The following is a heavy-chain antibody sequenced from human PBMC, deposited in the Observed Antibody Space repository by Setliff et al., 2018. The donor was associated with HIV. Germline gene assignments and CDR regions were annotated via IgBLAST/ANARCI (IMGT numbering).Heavy chain of an antibody. CDR2: MSGDANSQ. V-gene: IGHV3-30*01. CDR3: ARDRNCGNGCYSSADH. D-gene: IGHD2-21*01. J-gene: IGHJ4*02. CDR1: GFIFSTFP. Sequence: PGGSLRLSCAASGFIFSTFPMHWVRQAPGKGLEWVAVMSGDANSQYDADSVRGRFTISRDNSKNTVYLQMNSLTTEDTAVYYCARDRNCGNGCYSSADHWGLGTLVTVSS.